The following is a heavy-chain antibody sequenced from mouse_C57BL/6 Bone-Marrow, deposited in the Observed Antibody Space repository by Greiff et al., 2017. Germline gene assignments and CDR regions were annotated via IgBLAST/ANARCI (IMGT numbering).Heavy chain of an antibody. D-gene: IGHD1-1*01. CDR1: GYTFPSYW. V-gene: IGHV1-55*01. CDR2: IYPGRGST. J-gene: IGHJ1*03. Sequence: QVQLKESGAELVKPGASVKMSCKASGYTFPSYWITWVKQRPGQGLEWIGDIYPGRGSTNYNEKFKSKATLTVDTSSSTAYLQLSSLTSEDSAVYYCARLGYYGSSYWYFDVWGTGTTVTVSS. CDR3: ARLGYYGSSYWYFDV.